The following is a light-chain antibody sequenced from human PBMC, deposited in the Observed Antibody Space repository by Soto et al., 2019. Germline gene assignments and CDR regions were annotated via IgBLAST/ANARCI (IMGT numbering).Light chain of an antibody. CDR1: SSDVGSYNY. J-gene: IGLJ2*01. CDR3: SSYTTRTTQV. Sequence: QSVLTQPASVSGSPGQSITISCTGTSSDVGSYNYVSWYQQHPGKAPKLMIYEVRNRPSGVADRFSGSKSGKTASLTIFGLHAEDEADYYCSSYTTRTTQVFGRGTKVTVL. CDR2: EVR. V-gene: IGLV2-14*01.